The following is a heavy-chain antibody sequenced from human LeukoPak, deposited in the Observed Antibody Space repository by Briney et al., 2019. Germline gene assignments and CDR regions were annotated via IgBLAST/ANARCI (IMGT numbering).Heavy chain of an antibody. D-gene: IGHD3-10*01. V-gene: IGHV3-11*06. J-gene: IGHJ4*02. CDR2: ISSSSSYT. CDR3: ARLAYSMVRGVYYFDY. CDR1: GFTFSDYY. Sequence: GGSLRLSCAASGFTFSDYYMSWIRQAPGKGLEWVSYISSSSSYTNYADSVKGRFTISRDNAKNSLYLQMNSLRAEDTAVYYCARLAYSMVRGVYYFDYWGQGTLVTVSP.